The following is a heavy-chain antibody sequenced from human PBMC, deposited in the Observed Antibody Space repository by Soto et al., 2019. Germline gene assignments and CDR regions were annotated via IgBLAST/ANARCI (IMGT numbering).Heavy chain of an antibody. CDR1: GYTFTSYY. CDR2: INAGSGNT. V-gene: IGHV1-3*01. Sequence: ASGKVSYQASGYTFTSYYRHWVRQAPGQRLEWMGRINAGSGNTSYSQKFQGRVTITRDTSASTAYMELSSLRSEDTAVYYCAREVAAADTNWFDPWGQGTLVTVSS. D-gene: IGHD6-13*01. CDR3: AREVAAADTNWFDP. J-gene: IGHJ5*02.